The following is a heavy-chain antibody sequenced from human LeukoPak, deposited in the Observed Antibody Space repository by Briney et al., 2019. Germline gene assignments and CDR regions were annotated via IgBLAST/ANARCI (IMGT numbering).Heavy chain of an antibody. CDR1: GFTFSGSA. CDR2: IRSKANSYAT. CDR3: TSGFKEPAYYYYYYMDV. D-gene: IGHD1-26*01. J-gene: IGHJ6*03. V-gene: IGHV3-73*01. Sequence: GGSLRLSCAASGFTFSGSAMHWVRQASGKGLEWVGRIRSKANSYATAYAASVKGRFTISRDDSKNTAYLQMNSLNTEDTAVYYCTSGFKEPAYYYYYYMDVWGKGTTVTVSS.